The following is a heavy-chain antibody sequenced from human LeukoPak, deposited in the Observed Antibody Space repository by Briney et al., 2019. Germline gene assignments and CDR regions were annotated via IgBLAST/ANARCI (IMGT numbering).Heavy chain of an antibody. V-gene: IGHV3-30-3*01. Sequence: PGGSLRLSCAASGCIFSSHTMHWVRQAPGKGLEWVALISKDGTNDYYADSVKGRFTISRDNSKNTLYLQMNSLISEDTAVYYCARSSLGTMTRLGDYWGQGTLVTVSS. CDR1: GCIFSSHT. CDR3: ARSSLGTMTRLGDY. J-gene: IGHJ4*02. D-gene: IGHD1-1*01. CDR2: ISKDGTND.